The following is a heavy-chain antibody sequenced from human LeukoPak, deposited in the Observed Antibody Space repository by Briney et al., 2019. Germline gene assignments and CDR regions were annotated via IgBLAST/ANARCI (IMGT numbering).Heavy chain of an antibody. CDR3: ARDPDGDYDFDY. J-gene: IGHJ4*02. CDR1: GFSFSDYG. Sequence: GESLRLSCAASGFSFSDYGMNWVRRAPGKGLEWLSHINSNGAVISYADSVKGRFTISRDTAKSSLYLQMNSLKIEDTAIYFCARDPDGDYDFDYWGQGILVTVSS. CDR2: INSNGAVI. D-gene: IGHD4-17*01. V-gene: IGHV3-48*01.